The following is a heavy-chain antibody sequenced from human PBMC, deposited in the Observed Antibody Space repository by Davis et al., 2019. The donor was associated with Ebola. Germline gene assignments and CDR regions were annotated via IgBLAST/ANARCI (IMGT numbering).Heavy chain of an antibody. CDR3: TTGSVGGGSPHDGY. V-gene: IGHV3-15*01. CDR1: GFTFSSYA. Sequence: GESLKISCAASGFTFSSYAMHWVRQAPGKGLEWVGRIKSRGDGGTTDYAAPVKGRFTISRDDSKNTMYLQMDSLQSEDTALYYCTTGSVGGGSPHDGYWGQGTLVTVSS. D-gene: IGHD2-15*01. CDR2: IKSRGDGGTT. J-gene: IGHJ4*02.